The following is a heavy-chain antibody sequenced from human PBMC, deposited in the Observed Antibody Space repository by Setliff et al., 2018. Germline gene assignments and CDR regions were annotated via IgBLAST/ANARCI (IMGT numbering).Heavy chain of an antibody. CDR2: ISAYNGNI. V-gene: IGHV1-18*01. D-gene: IGHD2-2*01. Sequence: ASVKVSCKASGYTFRSYAMNWVRQAPGQGLEWMGWISAYNGNINYAQKFQGRVTMTTDTYTSTANMELRSLRSDDTAVYYCVRAPPTVVIPPGRAFFDPWGQGTLVTVSS. CDR1: GYTFRSYA. CDR3: VRAPPTVVIPPGRAFFDP. J-gene: IGHJ5*02.